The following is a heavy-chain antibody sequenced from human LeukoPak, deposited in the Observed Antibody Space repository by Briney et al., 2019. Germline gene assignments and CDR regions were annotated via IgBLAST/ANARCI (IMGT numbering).Heavy chain of an antibody. Sequence: SQTLSLTCTVSGYAIISGGFSWNWIRQPPGKGLEWIGCIYDRGPAHYNPSLKSRFTISVDRPENQFFLNVTSLTAADTAVYYCARSRQASGLFSSWGQGTLVVVSS. D-gene: IGHD3-10*01. V-gene: IGHV4-30-2*01. CDR3: ARSRQASGLFSS. CDR1: GYAIISGGFS. CDR2: IYDRGPA. J-gene: IGHJ5*02.